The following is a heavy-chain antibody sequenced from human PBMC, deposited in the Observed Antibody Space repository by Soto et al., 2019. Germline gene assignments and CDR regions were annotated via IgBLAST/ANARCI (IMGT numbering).Heavy chain of an antibody. J-gene: IGHJ6*02. CDR3: ARDQGCSGGSCYSPRVHYYYYGMDV. CDR1: GYTFTSYG. Sequence: ASVKVSCKASGYTFTSYGISWVRQAPGQGLEWMGWISAYNGNTNYAQKLQGRVTMTTDTSTSTAYMELRSLRSDDTAVYYCARDQGCSGGSCYSPRVHYYYYGMDVWGQGTTFTVSS. V-gene: IGHV1-18*04. CDR2: ISAYNGNT. D-gene: IGHD2-15*01.